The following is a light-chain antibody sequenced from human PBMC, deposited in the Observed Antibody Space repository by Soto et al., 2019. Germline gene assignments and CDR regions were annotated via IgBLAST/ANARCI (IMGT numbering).Light chain of an antibody. Sequence: QSALTQPASVSGSPGQSITISCTGTSTDVGGYKYVSWYQQHPGTAPKLMIFEVNGRPSGVSDRFSGSKSGNTASLTISGLQPEDEADYYCNSFRVNRLYVFGTGTKVTVL. V-gene: IGLV2-14*01. J-gene: IGLJ1*01. CDR3: NSFRVNRLYV. CDR2: EVN. CDR1: STDVGGYKY.